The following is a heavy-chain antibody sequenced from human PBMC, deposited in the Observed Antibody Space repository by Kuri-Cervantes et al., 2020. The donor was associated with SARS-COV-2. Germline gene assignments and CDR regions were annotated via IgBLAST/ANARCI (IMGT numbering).Heavy chain of an antibody. Sequence: GGSLRPSCAASGSTFSSCSMNWIRQAPGKGREWVAYISGGSSTMHYADSVKGRFTISRDNAKNSLYLQMNSLRHEDTAVYYCATMGATTSIYYYGLDVWGHGTTVTVSS. CDR3: ATMGATTSIYYYGLDV. J-gene: IGHJ6*02. V-gene: IGHV3-48*02. CDR2: ISGGSSTM. D-gene: IGHD1-26*01. CDR1: GSTFSSCS.